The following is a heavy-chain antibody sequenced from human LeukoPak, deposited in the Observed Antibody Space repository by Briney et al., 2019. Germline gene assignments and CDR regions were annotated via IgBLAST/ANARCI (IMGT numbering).Heavy chain of an antibody. CDR2: IYGDASKT. V-gene: IGHV3-23*01. Sequence: PGGSLRLSCAASGFTFTTYTISWVRQAPGKGLEWVSSIYGDASKTFYADSVRGRFTISRDSSKSMVYLQMNGLRVDDTALYYCAEDRVPDNGWNFDMWGQGTMAIVSA. J-gene: IGHJ3*02. D-gene: IGHD1-1*01. CDR3: AEDRVPDNGWNFDM. CDR1: GFTFTTYT.